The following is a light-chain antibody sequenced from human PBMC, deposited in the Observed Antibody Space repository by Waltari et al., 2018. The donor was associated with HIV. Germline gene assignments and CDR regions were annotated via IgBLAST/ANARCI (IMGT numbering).Light chain of an antibody. V-gene: IGKV3-15*01. CDR2: GAS. CDR3: QQYNNWPPST. CDR1: RSVSSN. Sequence: ETVMTPSPATLSVSPGERATLSCRASRSVSSNLAWYQQKPGQAPRLLVYGASTRATGVPARFSGSGSGTDFTLSISSLQSEDFAVYYCQQYNNWPPSTFGPGTTVEIK. J-gene: IGKJ1*01.